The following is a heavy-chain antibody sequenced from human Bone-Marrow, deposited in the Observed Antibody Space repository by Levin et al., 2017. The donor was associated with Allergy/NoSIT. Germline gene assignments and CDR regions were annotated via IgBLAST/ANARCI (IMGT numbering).Heavy chain of an antibody. D-gene: IGHD3-10*01. CDR1: GFTVSSHY. J-gene: IGHJ4*02. Sequence: GALRLSCAASGFTVSSHYMSWVRQAPGKGLEWVSVIYSGGSTYYADSVKGRFTISRDNSKNTLYLQMNSLRAEDTAVYYCARGLEGFGELKTWGQGTLVTVSS. V-gene: IGHV3-53*01. CDR2: IYSGGST. CDR3: ARGLEGFGELKT.